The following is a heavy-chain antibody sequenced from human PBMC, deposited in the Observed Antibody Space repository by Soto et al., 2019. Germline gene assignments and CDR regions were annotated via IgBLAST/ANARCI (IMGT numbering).Heavy chain of an antibody. CDR2: IYYSGSP. CDR3: ARNSGALVRAAGGYMDV. D-gene: IGHD6-25*01. V-gene: IGHV4-39*01. CDR1: GDSISSSNYY. J-gene: IGHJ6*03. Sequence: QLQLQESGPGLVKPSETLSLTCTVSGDSISSSNYYWGWIRQPPGKGLEWIGKIYYSGSPHYNPALKSRATMSVDRSKNQFYLNLSSLTASNTAVDYCARNSGALVRAAGGYMDVWGKGTTVTVSS.